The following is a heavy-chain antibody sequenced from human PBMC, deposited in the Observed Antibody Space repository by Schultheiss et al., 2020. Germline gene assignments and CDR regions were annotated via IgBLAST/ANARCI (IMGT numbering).Heavy chain of an antibody. D-gene: IGHD3-22*01. CDR1: GFTFSSYS. V-gene: IGHV3-21*01. CDR2: ISSSSSYI. CDR3: ARGPHYYDSSGYYRDSHYYFDY. Sequence: CGSLRLSCAASGFTFSSYSMNWVRQAPGKGLEWVSSISSSSSYIYYADSVKGRFTISRDNAKNSLYLQMNSLRAEDTAVYYCARGPHYYDSSGYYRDSHYYFDYWGQGTLVTVSS. J-gene: IGHJ4*02.